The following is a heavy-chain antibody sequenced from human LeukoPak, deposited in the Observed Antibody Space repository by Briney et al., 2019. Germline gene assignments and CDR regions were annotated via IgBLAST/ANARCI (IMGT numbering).Heavy chain of an antibody. D-gene: IGHD2-15*01. CDR3: ARELPNTGYFDY. J-gene: IGHJ4*02. CDR2: ISPSGDST. Sequence: ASVKVSCKASGYTFTGYYIHWVRQAPGQGLEWMGVISPSGDSTSYAQKFQGRVTMTRDTSTNTVYMELSSLRSEDTAVYYCARELPNTGYFDYWGQGTLVTVSS. V-gene: IGHV1-46*01. CDR1: GYTFTGYY.